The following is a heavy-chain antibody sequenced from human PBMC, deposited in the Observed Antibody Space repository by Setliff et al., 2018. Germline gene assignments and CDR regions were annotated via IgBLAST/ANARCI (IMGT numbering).Heavy chain of an antibody. J-gene: IGHJ4*02. CDR3: AREPYDYIWGSYRSPYFDH. CDR1: GYIFIDYY. CDR2: INPDSGDT. V-gene: IGHV1-2*02. Sequence: ASVKVSCKASGYIFIDYYIQWVRQAPGQGLEWMGWINPDSGDTKYVEKFQGRVTMTRDTSITTAYMELSRLRSDDTAVYYCAREPYDYIWGSYRSPYFDHWGQGALVTV. D-gene: IGHD3-16*02.